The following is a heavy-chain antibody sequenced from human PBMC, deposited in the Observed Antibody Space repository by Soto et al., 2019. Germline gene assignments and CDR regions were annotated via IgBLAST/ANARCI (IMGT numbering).Heavy chain of an antibody. D-gene: IGHD6-19*01. CDR1: GGTFSSYT. Sequence: QVQLVQSGAEVKKPGSSVKVSCKASGGTFSSYTISWVRQAPGQGLEWMGRIIPILGIANYAQKFQGRVTSTADKSTSTAYMELSRLRSEDTAVYYCARGSIAVAGTVGGWFDPWGQGTLVTVSS. CDR2: IIPILGIA. V-gene: IGHV1-69*02. J-gene: IGHJ5*02. CDR3: ARGSIAVAGTVGGWFDP.